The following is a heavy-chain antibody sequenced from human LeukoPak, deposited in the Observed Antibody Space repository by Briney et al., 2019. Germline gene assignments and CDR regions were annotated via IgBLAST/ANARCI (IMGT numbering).Heavy chain of an antibody. V-gene: IGHV3-23*01. CDR2: ISGSGGNT. Sequence: PAGGSLRLSCAASGFTVSSNYMSWVRQAPGKGLEWVSAISGSGGNTYYADSVKGRFTISRDNSKNTLYLQMNSLRAEDTAVYYCAKDLQVFGSCYGLFPIWGQGTMVTVSS. D-gene: IGHD1-26*01. CDR3: AKDLQVFGSCYGLFPI. CDR1: GFTVSSNY. J-gene: IGHJ3*02.